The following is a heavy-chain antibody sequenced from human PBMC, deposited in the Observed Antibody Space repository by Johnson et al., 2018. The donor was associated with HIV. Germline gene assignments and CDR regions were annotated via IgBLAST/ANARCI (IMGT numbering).Heavy chain of an antibody. V-gene: IGHV3-7*01. CDR2: IKEHGHAQ. Sequence: VQLVESGGGVVQPGGSLRLSCAASGFTFSSYAMSWVRQAPGKGLEWVANIKEHGHAQYYVDSVKGRFTISRDNAKNSLYLQMNSLRAEDTAVYYCARDLHAFDIWGQGTMVTVSS. CDR1: GFTFSSYA. CDR3: ARDLHAFDI. J-gene: IGHJ3*02.